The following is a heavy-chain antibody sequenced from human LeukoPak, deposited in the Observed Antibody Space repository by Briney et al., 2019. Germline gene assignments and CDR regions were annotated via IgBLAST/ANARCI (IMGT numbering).Heavy chain of an antibody. CDR1: GFTFSSYS. J-gene: IGHJ4*02. CDR3: AKRAAGYYFDH. V-gene: IGHV3-23*01. CDR2: INSGGST. Sequence: GGSLRLSCAASGFTFSSYSMSWVRQAPGKGLEWVSSINSGGSTFYADPVKGRFTISRDNSQNTLYLQMNSLTAEDTAVYYCAKRAAGYYFDHWGQGTLVTVSS. D-gene: IGHD6-13*01.